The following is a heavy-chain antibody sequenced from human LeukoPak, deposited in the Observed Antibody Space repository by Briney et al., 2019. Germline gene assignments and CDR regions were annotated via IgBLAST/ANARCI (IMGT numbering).Heavy chain of an antibody. V-gene: IGHV1-2*02. CDR1: GYTFADYY. CDR2: MNPNSGDT. D-gene: IGHD2-2*01. CDR3: AKDPFDQMLPENWFDP. Sequence: ASVKVSCKASGYTFADYYIHWVRQAPGQGLEWVGWMNPNSGDTDYARSFQGRVTMTRDTSISTAYMELSRLRFDDTAVYYCAKDPFDQMLPENWFDPWGQGTLVTVSS. J-gene: IGHJ5*02.